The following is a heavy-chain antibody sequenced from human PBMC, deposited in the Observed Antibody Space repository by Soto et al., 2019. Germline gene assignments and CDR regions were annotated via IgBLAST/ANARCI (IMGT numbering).Heavy chain of an antibody. CDR3: ARSQRRTSAAGAGDY. J-gene: IGHJ4*02. V-gene: IGHV1-8*01. CDR2: MNPNSGNA. CDR1: GYTFTSYD. D-gene: IGHD6-13*01. Sequence: QVQLVQSGAEVKKPGASVKVSCKASGYTFTSYDINWVRQATGQGLEWMGWMNPNSGNAGYAQRLQCRVTMPWNTSISTAYMDLRRLRSEDTAVYYCARSQRRTSAAGAGDYWGQGTLVTVSS.